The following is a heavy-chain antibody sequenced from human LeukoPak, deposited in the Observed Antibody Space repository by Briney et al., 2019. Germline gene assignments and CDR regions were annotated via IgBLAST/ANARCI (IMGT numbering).Heavy chain of an antibody. CDR3: ARESATTGY. D-gene: IGHD1-26*01. J-gene: IGHJ4*02. CDR2: IRQDGSEL. V-gene: IGHV3-7*01. CDR1: GFTFSNYW. Sequence: PGGSLRLSCAASGFTFSNYWMTWVRQAPGRGLEWVANIRQDGSELYYADSVKGRFTISRDNAKNSLYLQMNNLRVEDTAVYYCARESATTGYWGQGTLVIVSS.